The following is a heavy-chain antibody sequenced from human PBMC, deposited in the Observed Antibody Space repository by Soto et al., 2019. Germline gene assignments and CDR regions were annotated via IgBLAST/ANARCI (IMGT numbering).Heavy chain of an antibody. CDR3: AKVSDGGIAAAGKTYYFDY. CDR2: ISWNSGSI. CDR1: GFTFDDYA. Sequence: GGSLRLSCAASGFTFDDYAMHWVRQAPGKGLEWVSGISWNSGSIGYADSVKGRFTISRDNAKNSLYLQMNSLRAEDTALYYCAKVSDGGIAAAGKTYYFDYWDQGTLVTVSS. D-gene: IGHD6-13*01. V-gene: IGHV3-9*01. J-gene: IGHJ4*02.